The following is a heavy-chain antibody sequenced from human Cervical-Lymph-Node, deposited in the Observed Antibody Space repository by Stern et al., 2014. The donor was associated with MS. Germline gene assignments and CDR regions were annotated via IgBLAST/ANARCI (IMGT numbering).Heavy chain of an antibody. CDR2: INPDGSAN. Sequence: EDQLVESGGGLVQPGGSLRLSCAVSGFTFSSYWMSWGRQAPGKGLEWVANINPDGSANSYVDSVKGRFTISRDSAKNSLYLQMNSLRVEDTAVYYCARSQAYSYGPWGQGTLVTVSS. V-gene: IGHV3-7*01. J-gene: IGHJ5*02. CDR1: GFTFSSYW. CDR3: ARSQAYSYGP. D-gene: IGHD5-18*01.